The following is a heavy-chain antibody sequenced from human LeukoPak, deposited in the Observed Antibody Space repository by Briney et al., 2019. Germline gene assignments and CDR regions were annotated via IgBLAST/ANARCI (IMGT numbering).Heavy chain of an antibody. CDR3: ARLLGITGTNWFDP. CDR2: IYPGDSAGDSDT. D-gene: IGHD1-7*01. J-gene: IGHJ5*02. CDR1: GYSFTNYW. V-gene: IGHV5-51*01. Sequence: GESLKISCKGSGYSFTNYWIGWVRQMPGKGLEWMGIIYPGDSAGDSDTRYSPSFRGQVTISADKSISTAYLQWSSLKASDTAMYYCARLLGITGTNWFDPWGQGTLVTVSS.